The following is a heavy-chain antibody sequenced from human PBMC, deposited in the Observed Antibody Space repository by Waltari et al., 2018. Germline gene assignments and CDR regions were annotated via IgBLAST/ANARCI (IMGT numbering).Heavy chain of an antibody. V-gene: IGHV4-39*01. D-gene: IGHD6-13*01. CDR3: ARQGESSSWLDS. J-gene: IGHJ4*02. CDR2: IFYTGPT. CDR1: GFSITSDLHL. Sequence: QLQLQESGPRLVQPSETLSLTCVVSGFSITSDLHLWAWLRQPPGKGLEWIGAIFYTGPTYYNPSLKSRVTISVDTSKNQFSLNVDSVTATDTAVYYCARQGESSSWLDSWGQGTLMTVS.